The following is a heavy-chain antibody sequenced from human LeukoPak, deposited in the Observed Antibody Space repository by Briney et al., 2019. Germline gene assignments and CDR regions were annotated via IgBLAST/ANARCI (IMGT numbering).Heavy chain of an antibody. CDR3: ARASRGYNYLYFDY. Sequence: GGSLRLSCAASCFTVSNNYMTWVREAPGKGLECVLVIYSDGSTYYADSVKGRFTISRDNSKNTLNLQMNSLRAEDTAVYYCARASRGYNYLYFDYWGQGALVTVSS. V-gene: IGHV3-53*01. CDR1: CFTVSNNY. J-gene: IGHJ4*02. CDR2: IYSDGST. D-gene: IGHD5-18*01.